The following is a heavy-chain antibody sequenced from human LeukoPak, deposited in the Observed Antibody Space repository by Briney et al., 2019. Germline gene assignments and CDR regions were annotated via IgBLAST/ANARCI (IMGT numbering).Heavy chain of an antibody. CDR3: AKNSGSYSLDY. D-gene: IGHD1-26*01. Sequence: PGRSLRLSCAASGFTFSSYGMHWVRQAPGKGLEWVAVISYDGSNKYYADSMKGRFTISRDNSKNTLYLQMNSLRAEDTAVYYCAKNSGSYSLDYWGQGTLVTVSS. J-gene: IGHJ4*02. V-gene: IGHV3-30*18. CDR1: GFTFSSYG. CDR2: ISYDGSNK.